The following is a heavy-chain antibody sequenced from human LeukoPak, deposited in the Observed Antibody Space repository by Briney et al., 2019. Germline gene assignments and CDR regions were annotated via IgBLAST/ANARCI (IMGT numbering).Heavy chain of an antibody. D-gene: IGHD2-8*02. CDR3: ARGGVLRAEYFQH. J-gene: IGHJ1*01. Sequence: SVKVSCKASGGTFSSYAISWVRQAPGQGLEWMGGIIPIFGTANYAQKFQGRVTITTDESTSTAYMELSSLRSEDTAVYYCARGGVLRAEYFQHWGQGTLVAVSS. CDR1: GGTFSSYA. CDR2: IIPIFGTA. V-gene: IGHV1-69*05.